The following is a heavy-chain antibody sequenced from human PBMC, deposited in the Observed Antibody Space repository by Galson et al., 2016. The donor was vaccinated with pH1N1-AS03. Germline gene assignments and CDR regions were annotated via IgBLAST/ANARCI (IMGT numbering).Heavy chain of an antibody. CDR1: GFSLSTSGMC. V-gene: IGHV2-70*11. CDR2: IDWDDYK. CDR3: ARMRDYGDLRDAFDI. D-gene: IGHD4-17*01. J-gene: IGHJ3*02. Sequence: PALVKPTQTLTLTCTFSGFSLSTSGMCVSWIRQPPGKALEWLARIDWDDYKYYRTSLKTRLTISKDTSKNQVVLTMTNMDPVQTATYYCARMRDYGDLRDAFDIWGQGTMVTVSS.